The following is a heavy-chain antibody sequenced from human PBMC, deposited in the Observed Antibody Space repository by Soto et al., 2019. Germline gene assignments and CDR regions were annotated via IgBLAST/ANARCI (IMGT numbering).Heavy chain of an antibody. CDR3: AVVNNAYDILNGYMDV. D-gene: IGHD3-9*01. V-gene: IGHV1-18*01. CDR2: ISAYNGNT. J-gene: IGHJ6*03. Sequence: ASVKVSCKASGYTFTSYGISWVRQAPGQGLEWMGWISAYNGNTNYAQKLQGRVTMTTDTSTSTAYMELRSLRSDDTAVYYCAVVNNAYDILNGYMDVWGKGTTVTVAS. CDR1: GYTFTSYG.